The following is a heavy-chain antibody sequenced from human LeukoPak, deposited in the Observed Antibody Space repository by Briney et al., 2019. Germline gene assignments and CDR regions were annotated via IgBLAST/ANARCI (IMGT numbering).Heavy chain of an antibody. CDR2: ISSSSSYT. Sequence: GGSLRLSCAASGFTFSSYSMNWVRQAPGKGLEWVSSISSSSSYTYYADSVKGRFTISRDNAKNSLYLQMNSLRAEDTAVYYCAMSIAARLLDYWGQGTLVTVSS. V-gene: IGHV3-21*01. CDR3: AMSIAARLLDY. CDR1: GFTFSSYS. D-gene: IGHD6-6*01. J-gene: IGHJ4*02.